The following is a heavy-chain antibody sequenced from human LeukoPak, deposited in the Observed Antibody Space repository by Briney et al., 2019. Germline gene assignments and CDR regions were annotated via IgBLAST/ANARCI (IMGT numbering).Heavy chain of an antibody. CDR3: ARDGYGNNYMDV. J-gene: IGHJ6*03. Sequence: GGSLRLSCAASGFSVSSNFMSWVRQAPGKGLEWVSVIYSGGTTYYADSVKGRFTISRHNSKNTLSLQMNSLRAEDTAVYYCARDGYGNNYMDVWGKGTTVTVSS. CDR1: GFSVSSNF. V-gene: IGHV3-53*01. D-gene: IGHD1/OR15-1a*01. CDR2: IYSGGTT.